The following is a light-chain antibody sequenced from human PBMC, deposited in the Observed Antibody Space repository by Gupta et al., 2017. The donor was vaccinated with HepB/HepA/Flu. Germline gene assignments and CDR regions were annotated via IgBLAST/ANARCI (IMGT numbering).Light chain of an antibody. CDR1: QSVSSSY. V-gene: IGKV3-20*01. CDR3: QQYKT. Sequence: ENVLTQSPGSLSLSPGERATLSCRASQSVSSSYLAWYQQKPGQGPRLLIYGVSSRAPGIPDRFSGSVSGTDFTLTISRLEPEDLAIYYCQQYKTFGQGTKVEIK. J-gene: IGKJ1*01. CDR2: GVS.